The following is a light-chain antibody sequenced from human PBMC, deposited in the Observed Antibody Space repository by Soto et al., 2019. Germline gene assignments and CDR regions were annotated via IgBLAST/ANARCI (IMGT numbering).Light chain of an antibody. J-gene: IGLJ1*01. Sequence: QSALTQPASVSRSPGQSITISCTGTSSDVGGYNYVSWYQHHPGKAPKLMIFDVSNRPSGVSNRFSGSKSGNTASLTISGLQPEDEADYYCSSYTTGNTRQIVFGTGTKVTVL. CDR1: SSDVGGYNY. V-gene: IGLV2-14*03. CDR2: DVS. CDR3: SSYTTGNTRQIV.